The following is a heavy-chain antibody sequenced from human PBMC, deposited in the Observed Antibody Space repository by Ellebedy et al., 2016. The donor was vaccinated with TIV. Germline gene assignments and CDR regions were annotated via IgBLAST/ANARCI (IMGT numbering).Heavy chain of an antibody. Sequence: SETLSLTCTVSGGSISSSTYYWGWIRQPPGKGLEWIGSIYDSGSTNYNPSLKSRVTLSVDMSKNQFSLSVTSVTAADTAVYYCAREGYDILTGYNSGMDVWGQGTTVTVSS. V-gene: IGHV4-39*07. J-gene: IGHJ6*02. CDR1: GGSISSSTYY. CDR3: AREGYDILTGYNSGMDV. D-gene: IGHD3-9*01. CDR2: IYDSGST.